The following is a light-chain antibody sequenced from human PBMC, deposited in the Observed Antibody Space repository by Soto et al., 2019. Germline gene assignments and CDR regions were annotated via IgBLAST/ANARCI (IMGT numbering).Light chain of an antibody. CDR3: YSFTTSDTYV. J-gene: IGLJ1*01. CDR1: SSDVGSYNH. CDR2: EVS. Sequence: QSALTQPPSVSGSPGQSVTISCSGTSSDVGSYNHVSWYQQAPGTAPKLMIYEVSNRPSGVPDRFSGSKSGNTASLTISGLQPEDEADYYCYSFTTSDTYVSGTGTKVTVL. V-gene: IGLV2-18*02.